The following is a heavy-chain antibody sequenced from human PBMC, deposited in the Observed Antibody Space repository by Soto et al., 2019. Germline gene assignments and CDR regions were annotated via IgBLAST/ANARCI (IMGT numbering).Heavy chain of an antibody. CDR3: ASNTLVAYAFWRGDAGFDV. V-gene: IGHV3-30-3*01. D-gene: IGHD3-3*01. CDR1: GFTFSSYA. J-gene: IGHJ3*01. CDR2: ISYDGSNK. Sequence: GGSLRLSCAASGFTFSSYAMHWVRQAPGKGLEWVAVISYDGSNKYFADSVKGRFTISRDNSKNTLYLQMNSLRAEDTAVYYCASNTLVAYAFWRGDAGFDVWGQGTMVTVS.